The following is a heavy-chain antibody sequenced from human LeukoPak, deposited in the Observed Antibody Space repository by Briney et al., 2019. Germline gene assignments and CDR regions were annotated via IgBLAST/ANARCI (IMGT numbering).Heavy chain of an antibody. CDR3: ARQSIAVAGKKDSHDY. V-gene: IGHV4-39*01. CDR2: IYYSGST. J-gene: IGHJ4*02. Sequence: PSETLSLTCTVSGGSISSSSYYWGWIRQPPGKGLEWIGSIYYSGSTYYNPSLKSRVTISVDTSKNQFSLKLSSVTAADTAVYYCARQSIAVAGKKDSHDYWGQGTLVTVSS. CDR1: GGSISSSSYY. D-gene: IGHD6-19*01.